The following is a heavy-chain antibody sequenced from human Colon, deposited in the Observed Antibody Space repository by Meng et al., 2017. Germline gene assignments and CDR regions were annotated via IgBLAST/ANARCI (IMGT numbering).Heavy chain of an antibody. D-gene: IGHD3-10*01. V-gene: IGHV4-34*01. J-gene: IGHJ4*02. CDR3: ARAPYGSGSVYFDY. Sequence: SETLSLTCGVYGGSFNAYYWIGIRQPPGKGLEWIGEINHAGETNYNPSLKSRLTLSVDTSTNQFSLKLTSVTAADTAVYYCARAPYGSGSVYFDYWGQGTLVTVSS. CDR1: GGSFNAYY. CDR2: INHAGET.